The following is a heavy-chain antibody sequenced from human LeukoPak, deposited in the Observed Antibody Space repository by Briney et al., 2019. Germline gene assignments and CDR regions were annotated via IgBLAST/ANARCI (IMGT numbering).Heavy chain of an antibody. J-gene: IGHJ4*02. Sequence: GGSLRLSCAASVFTLTSYGMHWVRQAPGKGLEWVAFVRYDQVNKYYADSVKGRFTISRDNSKNTLYLQMNSLRPDDTAVYYCTSPTSLGFWGQGTLVTVSS. CDR2: VRYDQVNK. V-gene: IGHV3-30*02. CDR1: VFTLTSYG. D-gene: IGHD3-10*01. CDR3: TSPTSLGF.